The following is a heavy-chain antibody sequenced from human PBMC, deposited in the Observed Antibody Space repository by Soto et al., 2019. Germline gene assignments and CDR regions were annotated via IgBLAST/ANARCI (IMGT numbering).Heavy chain of an antibody. D-gene: IGHD6-13*01. CDR1: GYSFTSYW. CDR3: VAAAGTGLDY. Sequence: GESLKISCQGSGYSFTSYWIGWVRQMPGKGLEWMGIIYPGDSETRYSPSFQGHVTISADKSITSAYLQWSSLKASDTAMYYCVAAAGTGLDYWGRGTLVTVSS. CDR2: IYPGDSET. J-gene: IGHJ4*02. V-gene: IGHV5-51*01.